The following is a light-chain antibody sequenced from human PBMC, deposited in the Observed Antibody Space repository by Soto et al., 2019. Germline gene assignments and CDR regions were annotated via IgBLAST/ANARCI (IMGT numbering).Light chain of an antibody. J-gene: IGLJ1*01. CDR3: CSYTSRTTYV. CDR1: ASDVGGYNY. Sequence: QSVLTQRASVSGSPGQSITISCTGTASDVGGYNYVSWYQQHPGKAPKLMIHAVSNRPSGISSRFSGSKSGNTASLTISGLQSEDEADYFCCSYTSRTTYVFGTGTKVTVL. CDR2: AVS. V-gene: IGLV2-14*01.